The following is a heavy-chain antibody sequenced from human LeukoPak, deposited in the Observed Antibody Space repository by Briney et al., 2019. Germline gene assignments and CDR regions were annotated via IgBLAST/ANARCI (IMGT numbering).Heavy chain of an antibody. J-gene: IGHJ4*02. V-gene: IGHV1-8*01. CDR3: ARGLLGTAMVLFDY. CDR1: GYTFTSYD. CDR2: MNPNSGNT. D-gene: IGHD5-18*01. Sequence: ASVKVSCKASGYTFTSYDINWVRQATGQGLEWMGWMNPNSGNTGYAQKFQVRVTMTRNTSISTAYMDLSSLRSEDTAVYYCARGLLGTAMVLFDYWGQGTLVTVSS.